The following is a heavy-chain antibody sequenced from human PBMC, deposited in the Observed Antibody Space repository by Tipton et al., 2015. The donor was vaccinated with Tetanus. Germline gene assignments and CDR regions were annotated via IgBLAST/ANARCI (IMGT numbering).Heavy chain of an antibody. CDR3: AGRLGLIRPIDP. CDR1: GDSISSGGHY. D-gene: IGHD3-16*01. J-gene: IGHJ5*02. Sequence: TLSLTCSVSGDSISSGGHYWGWIRQHPGKGLEWIGNIHYSGSTFYNPSLKSRLTISVETSKKQFSLKLSSVTAADTAVYYCAGRLGLIRPIDPWGQGTQVIVSS. CDR2: IHYSGST. V-gene: IGHV4-31*03.